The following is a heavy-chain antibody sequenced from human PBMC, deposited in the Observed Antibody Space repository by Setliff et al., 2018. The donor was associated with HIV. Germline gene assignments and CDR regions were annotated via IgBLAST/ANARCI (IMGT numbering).Heavy chain of an antibody. V-gene: IGHV4-34*01. D-gene: IGHD3-9*01. CDR3: AKSETILTDYSYYSYYLDV. J-gene: IGHJ6*03. CDR1: GGSFSGYY. CDR2: INHSGST. Sequence: SETLSLTCAVYGGSFSGYYWSWIRQPPGKGLEWIGEINHSGSTNYNPSLKSRVTISVDTSKNQFSLKLSSVTAADTAVYYCAKSETILTDYSYYSYYLDVWGEGTTVTVSS.